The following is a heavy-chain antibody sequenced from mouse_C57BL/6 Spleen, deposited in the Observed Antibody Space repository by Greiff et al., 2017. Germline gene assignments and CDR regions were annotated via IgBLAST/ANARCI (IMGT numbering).Heavy chain of an antibody. D-gene: IGHD2-1*01. CDR3: ARHEDRKGNYAFAY. V-gene: IGHV1-62-2*01. CDR2: FYPGSGSI. Sequence: VQLQQSGAELAKPGASVKLSCKASGYTFTEYTIHWVKQRSGQGLEWIGWFYPGSGSIKYNEKFKDKATLTAAKSSSTVYMELRRLASEDSAVYFCARHEDRKGNYAFAYWGQGTLVTVSA. CDR1: GYTFTEYT. J-gene: IGHJ3*01.